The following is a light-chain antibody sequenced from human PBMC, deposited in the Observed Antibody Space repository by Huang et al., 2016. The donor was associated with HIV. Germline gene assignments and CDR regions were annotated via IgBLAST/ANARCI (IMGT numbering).Light chain of an antibody. CDR2: DAS. CDR3: QHYNGYPLT. V-gene: IGKV1-33*01. J-gene: IGKJ5*01. CDR1: QDINNY. Sequence: DIQMTQSPSSLSASVGDRVTITCQASQDINNYLNWYQQRPGRAPKFLIYDASILDTGVPSRFSGSGSGTDFTFTISSLQPEDVATYYCQHYNGYPLTFGQGTR.